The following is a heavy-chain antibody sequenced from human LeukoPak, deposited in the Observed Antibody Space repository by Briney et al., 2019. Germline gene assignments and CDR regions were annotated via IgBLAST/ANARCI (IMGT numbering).Heavy chain of an antibody. CDR1: GFTFSSYS. J-gene: IGHJ4*02. Sequence: GGSLRLSCAASGFTFSSYSMNWVRQAPGKGLEWVSSISSSSRYIYYADSVKGRFTISRDNAKNSLYLQMNSLRAEDTAIYYCAGDRNSDWYSPLDYWGQGSQVTVSP. CDR3: AGDRNSDWYSPLDY. D-gene: IGHD6-19*01. V-gene: IGHV3-21*04. CDR2: ISSSSRYI.